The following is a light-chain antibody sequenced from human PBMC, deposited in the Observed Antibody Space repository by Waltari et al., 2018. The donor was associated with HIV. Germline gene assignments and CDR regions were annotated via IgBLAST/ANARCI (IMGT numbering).Light chain of an antibody. CDR3: LQTYSTTWT. CDR2: VTS. V-gene: IGKV1-39*01. J-gene: IGKJ1*01. CDR1: QSINNF. Sequence: IQMTQSPSSLSAFVGDRVTITCRASQSINNFLTWYQQKPGKAPHVLIYVTSNLQSRVPSRFSGSRSGTDFTLTISSLQPEDSATYYCLQTYSTTWTFGQWTKVEIK.